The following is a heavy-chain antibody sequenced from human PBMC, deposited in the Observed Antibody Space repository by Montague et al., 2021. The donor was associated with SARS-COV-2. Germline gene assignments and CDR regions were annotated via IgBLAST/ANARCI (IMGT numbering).Heavy chain of an antibody. CDR3: ARSHYSVSWCPD. CDR2: ISYTGHT. Sequence: SETLSLTCAIYGGSFRGYFWNWIRQSPGKGLEWIGEISYTGHTRYNPSLQSRVSISGDSSENQFSLTLTSVTAADTAVYYCARSHYSVSWCPDWGQGTLVTVSS. D-gene: IGHD5/OR15-5a*01. J-gene: IGHJ4*02. V-gene: IGHV4-34*01. CDR1: GGSFRGYF.